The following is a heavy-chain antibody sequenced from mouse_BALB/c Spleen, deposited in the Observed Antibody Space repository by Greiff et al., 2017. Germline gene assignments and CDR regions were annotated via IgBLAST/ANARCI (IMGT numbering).Heavy chain of an antibody. J-gene: IGHJ4*01. D-gene: IGHD1-1*01. CDR3: ARQYYYGSSYYAMDY. CDR2: IHPNSGNT. V-gene: IGHV1S130*01. Sequence: QVQLQQSGSVLVRPGASVKLSCKASGYTFTSSWMHWAKQRPGQGLEWIGEIHPNSGNTNYNEKFKGKATLTVDTSSSTAYVDLSSLTSEDTAVYYCARQYYYGSSYYAMDYWGQGTSVTVSS. CDR1: GYTFTSSW.